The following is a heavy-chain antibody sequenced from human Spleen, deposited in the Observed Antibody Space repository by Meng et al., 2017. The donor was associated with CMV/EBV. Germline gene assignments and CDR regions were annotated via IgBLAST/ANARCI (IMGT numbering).Heavy chain of an antibody. CDR2: ISSSSSYI. CDR3: ARGPYSSEYYFDY. D-gene: IGHD6-19*01. CDR1: GFTFSSYS. J-gene: IGHJ4*02. V-gene: IGHV3-21*01. Sequence: EVQLVESVXXXXXPXXAXXLFCAASGFTFSSYSMNWVRQAPGKGLEWVSSISSSSSYIYYADSVKGRFTISRDNAKNSLYLQMNSLRAEDTAVYYCARGPYSSEYYFDYWDQGTLVTVSS.